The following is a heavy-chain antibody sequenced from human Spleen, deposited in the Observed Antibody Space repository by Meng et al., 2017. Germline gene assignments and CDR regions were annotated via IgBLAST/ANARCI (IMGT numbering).Heavy chain of an antibody. CDR2: IYPGDSDT. CDR3: ARRASNYYDSSGYPH. CDR1: GYSFTSYW. D-gene: IGHD3-22*01. Sequence: KVSCKGSGYSFTSYWIGWVRQMPGKGLEWMGIIYPGDSDTRYSPSFQGQVTISADKSISTAYLQWSSLKASDTAMYYCARRASNYYDSSGYPHWGQGTLVTVSS. V-gene: IGHV5-51*01. J-gene: IGHJ4*02.